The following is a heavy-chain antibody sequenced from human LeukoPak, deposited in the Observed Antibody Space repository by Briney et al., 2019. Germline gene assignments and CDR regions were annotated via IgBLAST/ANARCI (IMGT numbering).Heavy chain of an antibody. CDR3: ARGRGAVAAHTDF. D-gene: IGHD6-19*01. J-gene: IGHJ4*02. CDR2: IWYDGSNK. CDR1: GFTFSSYG. V-gene: IGHV3-33*01. Sequence: GGSLRLSCAASGFTFSSYGMHWVRQAPGKGLEWVAVIWYDGSNKYYADSVKGRFTISRDNSKNTLYLQMNNLRADDTAVFYCARGRGAVAAHTDFWGQGTLVTVSS.